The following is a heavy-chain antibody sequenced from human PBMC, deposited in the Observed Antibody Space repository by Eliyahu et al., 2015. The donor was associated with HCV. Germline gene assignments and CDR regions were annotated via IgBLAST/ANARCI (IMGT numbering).Heavy chain of an antibody. CDR1: GFSFDSYA. V-gene: IGHV3-23*01. D-gene: IGHD4-17*01. CDR2: ITYSGGRT. Sequence: EVQLLESGGGLVQPGGSLRLSCGASGFSFDSYAMXWVRQAPGKGLGWVSGITYSGGRTYYADSVRGRFTIPRDNSKNTLSLQMNSLRAEDTAVYYCAKDKRERTTVTFYYHFGMDVWGQGTTVTVSS. J-gene: IGHJ6*02. CDR3: AKDKRERTTVTFYYHFGMDV.